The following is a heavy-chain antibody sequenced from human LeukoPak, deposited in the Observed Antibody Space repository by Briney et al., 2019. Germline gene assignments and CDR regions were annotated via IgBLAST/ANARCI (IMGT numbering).Heavy chain of an antibody. CDR3: ARVFCSGGSCDFDY. CDR2: IYYSGST. Sequence: PSETLSLACTVSGGSISSYYWRWIRQPPGKGLEWIGYIYYSGSTNYNPSLKRRVTISVDTSNSQFSLKLSCVTAAETAVYYCARVFCSGGSCDFDYWGQGTLVTVSS. V-gene: IGHV4-59*01. J-gene: IGHJ4*02. D-gene: IGHD2-15*01. CDR1: GGSISSYY.